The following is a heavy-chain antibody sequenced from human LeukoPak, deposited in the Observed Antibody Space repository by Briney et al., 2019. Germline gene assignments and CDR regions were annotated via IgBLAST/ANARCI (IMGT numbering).Heavy chain of an antibody. Sequence: GGSLRLSCATSGFSFYNARMNWVRQAPGKGLEWVGRIRSNSDGGTIDYAAPVKGRFTLSRDDSKDTLYLQMNSLQTEDTAVYYCATDFYDSTWGQGTLVTVSS. CDR1: GFSFYNAR. J-gene: IGHJ5*02. CDR2: IRSNSDGGTI. V-gene: IGHV3-15*07. D-gene: IGHD3-22*01. CDR3: ATDFYDST.